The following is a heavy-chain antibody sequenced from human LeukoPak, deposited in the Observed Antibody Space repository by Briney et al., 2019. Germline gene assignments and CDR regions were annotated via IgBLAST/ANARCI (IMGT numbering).Heavy chain of an antibody. Sequence: SETLSLTCTVSGGSISSSSYYWGWIRQPPGKGLEWIGSIYYSGSTYYNPSLKNRVTISVDTSKNQFSLKLSSVTAADTAVYYCARDCSRPYSSPYPQGDYYMDVWGKRTTVTVSS. CDR1: GGSISSSSYY. V-gene: IGHV4-39*07. D-gene: IGHD6-6*01. CDR2: IYYSGST. CDR3: ARDCSRPYSSPYPQGDYYMDV. J-gene: IGHJ6*03.